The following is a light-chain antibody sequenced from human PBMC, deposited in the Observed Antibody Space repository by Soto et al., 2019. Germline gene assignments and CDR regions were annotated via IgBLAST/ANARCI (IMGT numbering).Light chain of an antibody. CDR3: QQYGSSPNT. Sequence: EIVLTQSPGTLSLSPGERATLSCRASQSVSSSYLAWYQQKPDQAPRLLIYGASSRATGIPDRFSGSGSGTDFTLTISRLEPEDFAVYYCQQYGSSPNTFGPGTKVDIK. CDR1: QSVSSSY. J-gene: IGKJ3*01. CDR2: GAS. V-gene: IGKV3-20*01.